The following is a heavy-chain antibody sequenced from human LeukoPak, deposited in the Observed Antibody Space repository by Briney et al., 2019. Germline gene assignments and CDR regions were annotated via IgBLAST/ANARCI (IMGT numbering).Heavy chain of an antibody. Sequence: ASVKVSCKAPGYTFTGYYMHWVRQAPGQGLEWMGWINPNSGGTNYAQKFQGRVTMTRDTSTSTVYMEQSSLRSEDTAVYYCARVGGGFWFDPWGQGTLVTVSS. J-gene: IGHJ5*02. CDR3: ARVGGGFWFDP. V-gene: IGHV1-2*02. D-gene: IGHD3-3*01. CDR2: INPNSGGT. CDR1: GYTFTGYY.